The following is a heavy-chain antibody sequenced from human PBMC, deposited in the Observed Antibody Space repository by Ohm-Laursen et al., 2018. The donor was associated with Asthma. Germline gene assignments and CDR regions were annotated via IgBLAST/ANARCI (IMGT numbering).Heavy chain of an antibody. CDR3: TRGATYRMDY. D-gene: IGHD3-16*02. CDR2: ISTASSFI. J-gene: IGHJ4*02. CDR1: GYTFSRYS. Sequence: SLRLSCAASGYTFSRYSIHWVRQIPGKGLEWVASISTASSFIYYADSVRGRFTTSRDNARNSVYLQMNSLSAEDTAVYYCTRGATYRMDYWGQGTLVTVSS. V-gene: IGHV3-21*01.